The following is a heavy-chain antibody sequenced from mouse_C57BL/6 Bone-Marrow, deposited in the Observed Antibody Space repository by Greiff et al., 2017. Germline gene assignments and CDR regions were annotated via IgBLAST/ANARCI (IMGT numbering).Heavy chain of an antibody. CDR1: GYSITSGYY. CDR3: ARGVLLRYWYFDV. Sequence: EVQRVESGPGLVKPSQSLSLTCSVTGYSITSGYYWNWIRQFPGNKLEWMGYISYDGSNNYNPSLKNRISITRDTSKNQFFLKLNSVTTEDTATYYCARGVLLRYWYFDVWGTGTTVTGSS. CDR2: ISYDGSN. J-gene: IGHJ1*03. V-gene: IGHV3-6*01. D-gene: IGHD1-1*01.